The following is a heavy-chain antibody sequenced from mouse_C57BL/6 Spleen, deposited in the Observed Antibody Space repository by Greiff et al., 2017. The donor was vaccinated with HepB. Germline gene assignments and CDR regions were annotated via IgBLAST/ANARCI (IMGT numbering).Heavy chain of an antibody. J-gene: IGHJ3*01. CDR3: ARDLDGYYPFAY. D-gene: IGHD2-3*01. V-gene: IGHV5-16*01. Sequence: EVQRVESEGGLVQPGSSMKLSCTASGFTFSDYYMAWVRQVPEKGLEWVANINYDGSSTYYLDSLKSRFIISRDNAKNILYLQMSSLKSEDTATDYCARDLDGYYPFAYWGQGTLVTVSA. CDR1: GFTFSDYY. CDR2: INYDGSST.